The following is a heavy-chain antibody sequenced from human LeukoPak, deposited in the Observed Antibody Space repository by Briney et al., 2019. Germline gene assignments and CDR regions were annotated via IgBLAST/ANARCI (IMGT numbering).Heavy chain of an antibody. D-gene: IGHD1-26*01. J-gene: IGHJ4*02. CDR3: ARDTLVGATNFDY. CDR2: VYYTGIT. V-gene: IGHV4-39*07. CDR1: GGSLTTNTFY. Sequence: SETLSLTCTLSGGSLTTNTFYWGWIRQPPGKGLEWIGTVYYTGITHYNPSLKSRITISVDTSKNQFSLKLSSVTAADTAVYYCARDTLVGATNFDYWGQGTLVTVSS.